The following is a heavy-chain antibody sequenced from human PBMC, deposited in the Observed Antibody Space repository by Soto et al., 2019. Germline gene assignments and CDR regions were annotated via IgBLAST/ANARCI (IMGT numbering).Heavy chain of an antibody. V-gene: IGHV4-34*01. CDR3: ARGGNSSGWYEWFDP. CDR1: GGSFSGYY. Sequence: SETLSLTCAVDGGSFSGYYWSWIRQSPGKGLEWIGEINHSGSANYNRSLKSRVTISVDTSKNQFSLNPSFVTAADSAVYFCARGGNSSGWYEWFDPWGQGTLVTVSS. CDR2: INHSGSA. J-gene: IGHJ5*02. D-gene: IGHD6-19*01.